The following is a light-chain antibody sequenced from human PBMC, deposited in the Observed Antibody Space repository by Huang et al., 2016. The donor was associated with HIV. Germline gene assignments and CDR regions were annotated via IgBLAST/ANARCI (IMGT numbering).Light chain of an antibody. CDR2: GAS. J-gene: IGKJ4*01. Sequence: EIVMTQSPATLSVSPGERATIPCRASPSVSSNLAWYQQKPGQAPRLLIYGASTRATVIPARVSGGGSWTEFTLTISSLQSEDFAVYYCQQYNNWPPLTFGGGTKVEIK. CDR1: PSVSSN. CDR3: QQYNNWPPLT. V-gene: IGKV3-15*01.